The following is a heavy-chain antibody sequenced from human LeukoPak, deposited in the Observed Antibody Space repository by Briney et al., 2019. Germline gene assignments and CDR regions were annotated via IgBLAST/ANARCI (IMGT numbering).Heavy chain of an antibody. CDR3: TRNSNSRGYYSNWFDP. CDR2: ISSSGSNI. Sequence: GGSLRLSCAASGFTFSTYNMNWVRQAPGKGLEWVSYISSSGSNIYYADSVKGRFTISRDNANNSLYLQMNSLRAEDTAVYYCTRNSNSRGYYSNWFDPWGQGTLVTVSS. CDR1: GFTFSTYN. J-gene: IGHJ5*02. V-gene: IGHV3-48*04. D-gene: IGHD3-22*01.